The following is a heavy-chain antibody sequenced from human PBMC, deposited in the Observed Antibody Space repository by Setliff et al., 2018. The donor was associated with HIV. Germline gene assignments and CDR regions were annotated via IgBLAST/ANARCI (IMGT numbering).Heavy chain of an antibody. J-gene: IGHJ4*02. V-gene: IGHV5-51*01. CDR2: IYPGDSDS. CDR3: ARHIKDTDGDTPDFDF. Sequence: GESLKISCEASGYNFMTYWIAWVRQRPGKGLEWMGIIYPGDSDSRYSPSFQGRVTFSVDKSTNTAFLQWGSLEAADTAMYYCARHIKDTDGDTPDFDFWGQGTLVTVSS. CDR1: GYNFMTYW. D-gene: IGHD2-15*01.